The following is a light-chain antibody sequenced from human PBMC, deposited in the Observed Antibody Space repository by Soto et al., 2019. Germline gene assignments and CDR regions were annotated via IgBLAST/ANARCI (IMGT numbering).Light chain of an antibody. J-gene: IGKJ4*01. CDR2: SAS. CDR3: QQYGYSPGHA. Sequence: EIVLTQSPGTLSLSPGERATLSCRASQSVSGDYLAWYQQKPGQAPRLLIYSASSRDTGIPDRFSGSGSGTDFPLTISRLEPEDLVVYYCQQYGYSPGHACGGATNVPIK. V-gene: IGKV3-20*01. CDR1: QSVSGDY.